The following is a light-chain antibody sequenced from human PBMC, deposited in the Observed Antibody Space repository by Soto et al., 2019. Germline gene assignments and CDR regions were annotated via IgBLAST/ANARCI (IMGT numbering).Light chain of an antibody. CDR1: QSVSSSF. V-gene: IGKV3-20*01. CDR3: RQYGSSPIT. J-gene: IGKJ5*01. Sequence: EIVLTQSPGTLSLSPGERATLSCRASQSVSSSFLSWYQQKPGQSPRLLIYGASGRATGIPDRFSGSGSGTDFTLTISRLEPEDFAVYYCRQYGSSPITFGQGTRLE. CDR2: GAS.